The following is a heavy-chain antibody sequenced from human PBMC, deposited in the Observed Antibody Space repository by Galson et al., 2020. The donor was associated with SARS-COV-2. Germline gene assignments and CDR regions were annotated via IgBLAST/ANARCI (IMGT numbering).Heavy chain of an antibody. V-gene: IGHV3-15*01. D-gene: IGHD4-17*01. CDR2: IKNKVDGGTT. J-gene: IGHJ4*02. Sequence: GGSLRLSCAASGLTFINAWMSWVRQAPGKGLEWVGRIKNKVDGGTTDYAAPVRGRFTISRDDSKDTLYLQMNNLKTEDTAVYYCTTDPGHYASYWGPGTLVTVSS. CDR3: TTDPGHYASY. CDR1: GLTFINAW.